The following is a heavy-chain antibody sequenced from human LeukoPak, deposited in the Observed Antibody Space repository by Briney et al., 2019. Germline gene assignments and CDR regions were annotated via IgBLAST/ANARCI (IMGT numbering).Heavy chain of an antibody. CDR1: GFTFSSYE. Sequence: GGSLRLSCAASGFTFSSYEMNWVRQAPGKGLEWVSYISSSGSTIYYADSVKGRFTISRDNAQNSLFLQMNSLRADDTAVYYCVRPELPGWSVLFDFWGQGTLVTVSS. D-gene: IGHD2-15*01. J-gene: IGHJ4*02. V-gene: IGHV3-48*03. CDR3: VRPELPGWSVLFDF. CDR2: ISSSGSTI.